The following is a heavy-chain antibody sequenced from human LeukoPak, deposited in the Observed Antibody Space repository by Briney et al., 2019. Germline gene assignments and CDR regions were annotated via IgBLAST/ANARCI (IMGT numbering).Heavy chain of an antibody. CDR1: GFTFSSYG. CDR2: IRYDGSNK. D-gene: IGHD5-12*01. V-gene: IGHV3-30*02. CDR3: ARRYGIVATINLYYYYGMDV. J-gene: IGHJ6*02. Sequence: GGSLRLSCAASGFTFSSYGMHWVRQAPGKGLEWVAFIRYDGSNKYYADSVKGRFTIPRDNSKNTLYLQMNSLRAEDTAVYYCARRYGIVATINLYYYYGMDVWGQGTTVTVSS.